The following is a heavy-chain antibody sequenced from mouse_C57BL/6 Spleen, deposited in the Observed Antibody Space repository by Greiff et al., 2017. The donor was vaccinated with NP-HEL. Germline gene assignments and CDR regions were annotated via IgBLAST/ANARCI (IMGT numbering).Heavy chain of an antibody. CDR2: IDPETGGT. J-gene: IGHJ3*01. CDR3: TRLDSSGYGFAY. V-gene: IGHV1-15*01. D-gene: IGHD3-2*02. Sequence: VQLVESGAELVRPGASVTLSCKASGYTFTDYEMHWVKQTPVHGLEWIGAIDPETGGTAYNQKFKGKAILTADKSSSTAYMELRSLTSEDSAVYYCTRLDSSGYGFAYWGQGTLVTVSA. CDR1: GYTFTDYE.